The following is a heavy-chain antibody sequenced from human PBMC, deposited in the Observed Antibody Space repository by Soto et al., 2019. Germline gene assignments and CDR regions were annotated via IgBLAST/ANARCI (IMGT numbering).Heavy chain of an antibody. Sequence: GGSLRLSCSASGFPFSNHAMHWVRQAPGKGLEYVSAINYNGGTTYYVDSVKGRFTISRDNSKNTLYLQMSSLKVEDTAMYHCVTWGGIEARNLDHWGQGTMVTVYS. CDR1: GFPFSNHA. CDR3: VTWGGIEARNLDH. J-gene: IGHJ4*02. D-gene: IGHD6-6*01. CDR2: INYNGGTT. V-gene: IGHV3-64D*06.